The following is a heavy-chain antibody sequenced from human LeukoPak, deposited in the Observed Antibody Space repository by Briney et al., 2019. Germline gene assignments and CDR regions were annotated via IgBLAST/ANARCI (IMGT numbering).Heavy chain of an antibody. V-gene: IGHV3-66*01. D-gene: IGHD2-8*01. Sequence: GGSLRLSCAASGFTVSSHYISWVRQAPGKGLEWVSVIYSGGSTYYADSVKGRFTISRDNSKNTLYLQMNSLRAEDTAVYYCAKAAYCTNGVCFPYYYYGMDVWGQGTTVTVSS. CDR1: GFTVSSHY. CDR3: AKAAYCTNGVCFPYYYYGMDV. CDR2: IYSGGST. J-gene: IGHJ6*02.